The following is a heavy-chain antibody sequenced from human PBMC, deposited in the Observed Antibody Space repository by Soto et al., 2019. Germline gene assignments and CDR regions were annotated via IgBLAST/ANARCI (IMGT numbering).Heavy chain of an antibody. V-gene: IGHV1-18*01. CDR1: GYTFTNYG. Sequence: QVQRVQSGPEVRKPGASVKVSCKASGYTFTNYGINWVRQAPGQGLEWMGWVSAYNGEKSYAQKVQDRITMTTDTSTSTAYMELRSQRSDDTADYYCARCSSTPASGDYWGQGTLVTVSS. CDR2: VSAYNGEK. D-gene: IGHD6-6*01. CDR3: ARCSSTPASGDY. J-gene: IGHJ4*02.